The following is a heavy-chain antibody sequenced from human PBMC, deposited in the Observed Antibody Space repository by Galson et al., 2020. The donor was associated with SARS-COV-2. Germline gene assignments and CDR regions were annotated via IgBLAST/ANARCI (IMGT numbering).Heavy chain of an antibody. CDR3: AGTGAYYAFFGMDV. D-gene: IGHD7-27*01. V-gene: IGHV3-7*01. CDR1: GFSFSTFC. CDR2: IKQDGSEE. Sequence: GGSLRLSCAASGFSFSTFCMSWVRQAPGKGLEWVAHIKQDGSEEYYVDSVKGRFSISRDNAKNSLYLHMNSLLAEDTAVYNCAGTGAYYAFFGMDVWGQGTTVTVSS. J-gene: IGHJ6*02.